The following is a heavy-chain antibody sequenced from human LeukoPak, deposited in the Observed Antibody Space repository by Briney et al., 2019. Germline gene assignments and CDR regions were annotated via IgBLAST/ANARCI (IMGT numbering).Heavy chain of an antibody. V-gene: IGHV4-4*07. CDR3: ARIRDSSGYYLGSFDY. J-gene: IGHJ4*02. CDR2: IHSSGST. D-gene: IGHD3-22*01. Sequence: PSETLSLTWTVAGGSISSKYWSWIRQPAGKGLEWSGRIHSSGSTNYNPSLKGRVTMSVDTSKNQLSLKLSSVSAAATAVYYCARIRDSSGYYLGSFDYRGQGTLVTVSS. CDR1: GGSISSKY.